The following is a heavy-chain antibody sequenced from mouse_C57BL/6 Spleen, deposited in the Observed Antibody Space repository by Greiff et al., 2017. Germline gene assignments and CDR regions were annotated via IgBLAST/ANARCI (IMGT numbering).Heavy chain of an antibody. CDR3: ARQNYGSSYWYFDV. CDR1: GFTFSSYG. J-gene: IGHJ1*03. D-gene: IGHD1-1*01. Sequence: EVKLMESGGDLVKPGGSLKLSCAASGFTFSSYGMSWVRQTPDKRLAWVATISSGGSYTYYPDSVKGRFTISRDNAKNTLYLQMSSLKSEDTAMYYCARQNYGSSYWYFDVWGTGTTVTVSS. CDR2: ISSGGSYT. V-gene: IGHV5-6*01.